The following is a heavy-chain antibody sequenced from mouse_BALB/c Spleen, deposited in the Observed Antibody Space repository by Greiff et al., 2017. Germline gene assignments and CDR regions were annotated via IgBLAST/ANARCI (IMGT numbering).Heavy chain of an antibody. CDR1: GFTFSSYG. J-gene: IGHJ2*01. CDR2: INSNGGST. D-gene: IGHD2-9*01. CDR3: ASLLWFCCYFDY. Sequence: EVHLVESGGGLVQPGGSLKLSCAASGFTFSSYGMSWVRQTPDKRLELVATINSNGGSTYYPDSVKGRFTIARDNAKNTLYLQMSSLKSEDTAMYYCASLLWFCCYFDYWGQGTTRTVSS. V-gene: IGHV5-6-3*01.